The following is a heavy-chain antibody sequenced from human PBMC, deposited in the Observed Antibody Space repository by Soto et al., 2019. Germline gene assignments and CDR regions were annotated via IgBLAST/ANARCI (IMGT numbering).Heavy chain of an antibody. CDR2: IYSGGST. J-gene: IGHJ6*02. CDR3: ARVARYSSSTNDYYGMDV. Sequence: HPGGSLRLSCAASGFTVSSNYMSWVRQAPGKGLEWVSVIYSGGSTYYADSVKGRFTISRDNSKNTLYLQMNSLRAEDTAVYYCARVARYSSSTNDYYGMDVWGQGTTVTVSS. CDR1: GFTVSSNY. V-gene: IGHV3-53*01. D-gene: IGHD6-6*01.